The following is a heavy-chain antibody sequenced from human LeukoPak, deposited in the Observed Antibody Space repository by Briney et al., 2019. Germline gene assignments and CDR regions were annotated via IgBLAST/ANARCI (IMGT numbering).Heavy chain of an antibody. CDR1: GYTFSSYD. D-gene: IGHD1-26*01. J-gene: IGHJ4*02. CDR2: MNPNSGNT. Sequence: ASVKVSCKASGYTFSSYDINWVRQATGQGLEWMGWMNPNSGNTGYAQKFQGRVTITRNTSISTAYMELSSLRSEDTAVYYCARGQVGATTLDYWGQGTLVTVSS. CDR3: ARGQVGATTLDY. V-gene: IGHV1-8*03.